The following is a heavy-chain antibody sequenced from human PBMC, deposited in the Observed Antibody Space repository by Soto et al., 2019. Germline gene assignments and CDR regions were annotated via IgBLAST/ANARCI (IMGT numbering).Heavy chain of an antibody. CDR1: GFTFSSYG. J-gene: IGHJ6*02. CDR3: AKVRWSSTSCSRSYYYGMDV. CDR2: ISYDGSIK. Sequence: QVQLVESGGGVVQPGRSLRLSCAASGFTFSSYGMHWVRQAPGKGLEWVAVISYDGSIKYYADSVKGRFTISRDNSKNTLCLQKNSLRAGDTGVYYSAKVRWSSTSCSRSYYYGMDVWGQGTTVTGSS. V-gene: IGHV3-30*18. D-gene: IGHD2-2*01.